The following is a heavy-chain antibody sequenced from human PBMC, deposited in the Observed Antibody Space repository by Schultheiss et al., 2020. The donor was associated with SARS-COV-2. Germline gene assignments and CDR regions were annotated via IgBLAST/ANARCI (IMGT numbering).Heavy chain of an antibody. CDR3: AKDTEEQAGFDY. CDR1: GFTVSSNY. V-gene: IGHV3-53*05. J-gene: IGHJ4*02. Sequence: GESLKISCAASGFTVSSNYMSWVRQAPGKGLEWVSVIYSGGSTYYADSVKGRFTISRDNAKNSLYLQMNSLRAEDTALYYCAKDTEEQAGFDYWGQGTLVTVSS. CDR2: IYSGGST. D-gene: IGHD1/OR15-1a*01.